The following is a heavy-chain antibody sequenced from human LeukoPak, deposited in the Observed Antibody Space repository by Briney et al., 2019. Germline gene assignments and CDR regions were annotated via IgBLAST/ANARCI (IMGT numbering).Heavy chain of an antibody. Sequence: GGSLRLSCAASGFTFSSYWMSWVRQAPGKGLEWVANIKQDGSEKYYVDSVKGRFTISRDNAKNSLYLQMNSLRAEDTAVYYCARDRIRYSSSWYRDYWGQGTLVIVSS. CDR1: GFTFSSYW. CDR3: ARDRIRYSSSWYRDY. D-gene: IGHD6-13*01. J-gene: IGHJ4*02. CDR2: IKQDGSEK. V-gene: IGHV3-7*01.